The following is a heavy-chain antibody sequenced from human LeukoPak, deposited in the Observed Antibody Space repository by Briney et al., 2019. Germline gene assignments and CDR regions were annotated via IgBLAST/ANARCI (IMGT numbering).Heavy chain of an antibody. D-gene: IGHD3-22*01. CDR3: ARGSWSSGFNWFDP. V-gene: IGHV3-13*01. CDR1: GFTFCSYD. Sequence: GGSLRLSCAASGFTFCSYDMHWVRQATGKGLEWVSAIGTAGDTYYPVSVKGRFTISRENAKNSLYLQMNSLRAGDTAVYYCARGSWSSGFNWFDPWGQGTLVTVSS. J-gene: IGHJ5*02. CDR2: IGTAGDT.